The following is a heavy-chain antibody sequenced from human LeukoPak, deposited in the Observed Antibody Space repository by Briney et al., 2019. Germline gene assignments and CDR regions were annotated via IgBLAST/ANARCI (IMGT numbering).Heavy chain of an antibody. CDR3: ARNYGDYYYYYYMDV. V-gene: IGHV1-2*02. J-gene: IGHJ6*03. CDR2: INPNNGGT. D-gene: IGHD4-17*01. CDR1: GYSFIGYY. Sequence: ASVKVSCKASGYSFIGYYIHWVRQAPGQGLEWMGWINPNNGGTNYAQTFQGRVSMTRDTSISTVYMELSRLRSEDTAVYYCARNYGDYYYYYYMDVWGKGTTVTVSS.